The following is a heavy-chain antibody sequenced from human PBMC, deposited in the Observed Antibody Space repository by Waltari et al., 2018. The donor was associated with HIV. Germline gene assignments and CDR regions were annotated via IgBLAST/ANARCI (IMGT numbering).Heavy chain of an antibody. CDR3: AKDSAGATSYYYYVMDV. D-gene: IGHD1-1*01. J-gene: IGHJ6*02. Sequence: QVQLVESGGGVVQPGRSLRLSCAASGFIFNNFGMHWAHQAPGKGLELVAVISFDGTNKYYADSVKGRFTVSRDKSKNTLFLQMNSLRAEDTALYYCAKDSAGATSYYYYVMDVWGQGTTVTVSS. CDR1: GFIFNNFG. CDR2: ISFDGTNK. V-gene: IGHV3-30*18.